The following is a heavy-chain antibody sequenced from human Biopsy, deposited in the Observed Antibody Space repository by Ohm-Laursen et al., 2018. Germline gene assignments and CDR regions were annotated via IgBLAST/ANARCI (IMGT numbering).Heavy chain of an antibody. V-gene: IGHV1-69*04. J-gene: IGHJ4*02. D-gene: IGHD4-23*01. CDR1: GGSFSTYA. Sequence: SVKVSCKASGGSFSTYAVSWVRQAPGQGLEWMGKIIPMLDVANYAQKFQGRVTITADKLTSTAYMELASLRSEDTAVYYCARGSNEYGGLYFHHCGQGTLVTVSS. CDR3: ARGSNEYGGLYFHH. CDR2: IIPMLDVA.